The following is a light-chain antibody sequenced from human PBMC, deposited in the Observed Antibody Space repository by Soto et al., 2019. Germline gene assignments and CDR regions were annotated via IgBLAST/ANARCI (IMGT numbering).Light chain of an antibody. CDR3: MQAQHTPWT. J-gene: IGKJ1*01. Sequence: DIVMTQSPLSLPVTPGEPASISCRSSQSLLHSNGYNYLDWYLQKPGQSPQLLIYLGSNRASGVPARCSGSGSCTYNTLTFSRVEANDVGAYYCMQAQHTPWTCGQETKVESK. CDR2: LGS. CDR1: QSLLHSNGYNY. V-gene: IGKV2-28*01.